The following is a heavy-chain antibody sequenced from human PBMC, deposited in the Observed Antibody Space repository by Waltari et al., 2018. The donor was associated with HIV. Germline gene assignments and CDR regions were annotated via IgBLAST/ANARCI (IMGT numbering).Heavy chain of an antibody. CDR1: GFTFSSHS. D-gene: IGHD6-13*01. J-gene: IGHJ5*02. Sequence: EVQLVESGGGLVKPGGSLRLPCTASGFTFSSHSMNWVRQAPGKGLEWVSFISSSSIYIYYADSVKGRFTISRDNAKNSLYLQMNSLRGEDTAVYYCARATQYSSSWTTQLRRWFDPWGQGTLVTVSS. V-gene: IGHV3-21*04. CDR2: ISSSSIYI. CDR3: ARATQYSSSWTTQLRRWFDP.